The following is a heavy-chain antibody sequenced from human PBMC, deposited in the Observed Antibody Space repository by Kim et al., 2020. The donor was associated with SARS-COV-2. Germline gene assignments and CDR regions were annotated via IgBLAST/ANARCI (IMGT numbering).Heavy chain of an antibody. D-gene: IGHD3-16*01. Sequence: GGSLRLSCSASGFTFSSYAMHWVRQAPGKGLEYVSAISSNGGSTYYADSVKGRFTISRDNSKNTLYLQMSSLRAEDTAVYYCVKGGGGLQKYYFDYWGQGTLVTVSS. V-gene: IGHV3-64D*09. CDR2: ISSNGGST. CDR3: VKGGGGLQKYYFDY. CDR1: GFTFSSYA. J-gene: IGHJ4*02.